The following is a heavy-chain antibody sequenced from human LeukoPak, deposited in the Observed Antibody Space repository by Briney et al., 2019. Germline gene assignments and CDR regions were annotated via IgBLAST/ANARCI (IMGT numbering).Heavy chain of an antibody. J-gene: IGHJ4*02. CDR3: LAYDSDTSLDY. D-gene: IGHD3-22*01. CDR1: EYTFTGYY. CDR2: THPNGGGT. Sequence: ASVKVPCKASEYTFTGYYMHWVRQAPGQGLEWMGWTHPNGGGTNYAQKFQGRVTMTRDTSISTAFMELSRLRSDDTAVYYCLAYDSDTSLDYWGQGTLVSVSS. V-gene: IGHV1-2*02.